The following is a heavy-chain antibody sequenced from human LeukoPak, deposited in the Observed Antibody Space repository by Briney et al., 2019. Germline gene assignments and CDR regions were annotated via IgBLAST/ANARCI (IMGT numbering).Heavy chain of an antibody. V-gene: IGHV3-48*01. CDR1: GFTFSSYS. D-gene: IGHD4-17*01. CDR3: AKGDMYGDYSDY. CDR2: ISSSSTI. J-gene: IGHJ4*02. Sequence: PGGSLRLSCAASGFTFSSYSMNWVRQAPGKGLEWVSYISSSSTIYYADSVKGRFTISRDNAKNSLYLQMNSLRAEDTAVYYCAKGDMYGDYSDYWGQGTLVTVSS.